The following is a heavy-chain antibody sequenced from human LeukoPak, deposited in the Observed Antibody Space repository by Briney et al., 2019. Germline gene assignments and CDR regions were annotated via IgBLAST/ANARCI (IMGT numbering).Heavy chain of an antibody. CDR3: ARVSVVYGMDV. Sequence: PSETLSLTCSVSGXSISSDYGAWIRQPPGKGLDWIGYMFYTGSTNYNPSHKSRVTISLATSEQQFSLKLSSVTAADTAVYYCARVSVVYGMDVWGRGTTVTVSS. J-gene: IGHJ6*02. V-gene: IGHV4-59*01. CDR2: MFYTGST. CDR1: GXSISSDY.